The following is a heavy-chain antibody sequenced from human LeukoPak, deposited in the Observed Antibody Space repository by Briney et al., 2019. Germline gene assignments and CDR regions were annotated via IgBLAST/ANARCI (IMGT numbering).Heavy chain of an antibody. CDR2: INPNNGGT. Sequence: ASVKVSCKASRYIFTSYYMHWVRQAPGQGLEWMGWINPNNGGTKYAQKFQGRVTMTSDTSISTAYMELSRLRSDDTAMYYCVRDRGSSWFADYWGQGTLVTVSS. V-gene: IGHV1-2*02. CDR1: RYIFTSYY. J-gene: IGHJ4*02. D-gene: IGHD6-13*01. CDR3: VRDRGSSWFADY.